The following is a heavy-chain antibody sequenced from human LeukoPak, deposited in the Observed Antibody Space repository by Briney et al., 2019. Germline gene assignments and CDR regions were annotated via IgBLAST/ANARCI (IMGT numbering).Heavy chain of an antibody. D-gene: IGHD1-26*01. J-gene: IGHJ4*02. V-gene: IGHV4-4*07. Sequence: SETLSLTCTVSGGSISGYYWSWIRQPAGKGLEGIGRIYTSGTTHDNPSLKSRVTMSVDTSKNQVSLKVSSVTAADTAVYYCARQDSKVGAYTGPYYFDYWGPGTLVTVSS. CDR3: ARQDSKVGAYTGPYYFDY. CDR2: IYTSGTT. CDR1: GGSISGYY.